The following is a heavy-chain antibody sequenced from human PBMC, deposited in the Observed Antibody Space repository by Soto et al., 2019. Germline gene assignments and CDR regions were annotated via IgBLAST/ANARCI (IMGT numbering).Heavy chain of an antibody. D-gene: IGHD3-22*01. CDR1: GFTFSSYA. V-gene: IGHV3-30-3*01. Sequence: PGGSLRLSCAASGFTFSSYAMHWVRQAPGKGLEWVAVISYDGSNKYYADSVKGRFTISRDNSKNTLYLQMNSLRAEDTAVYYCARDAVPHITMIVVVISPFDYWGQGTLVTVSS. J-gene: IGHJ4*02. CDR2: ISYDGSNK. CDR3: ARDAVPHITMIVVVISPFDY.